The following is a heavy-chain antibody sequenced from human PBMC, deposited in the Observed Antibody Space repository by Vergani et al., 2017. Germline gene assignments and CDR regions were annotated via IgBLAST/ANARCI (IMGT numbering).Heavy chain of an antibody. D-gene: IGHD3-10*01. J-gene: IGHJ4*02. Sequence: QVQLQQWGAGLLKPSETLSLTCAVYGGSFSGYYWSWIRQPPGKGLEWIGEINHSGSTNYNPSLKSRVTISVDTSKNQFSLKLSTVTAADTAVYYCARVETTMVRGVLFDYWGQGTLVTVSS. CDR3: ARVETTMVRGVLFDY. V-gene: IGHV4-34*01. CDR1: GGSFSGYY. CDR2: INHSGST.